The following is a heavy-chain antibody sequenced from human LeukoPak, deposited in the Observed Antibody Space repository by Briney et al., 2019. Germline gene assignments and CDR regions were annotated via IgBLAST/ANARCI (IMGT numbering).Heavy chain of an antibody. V-gene: IGHV3-43*01. CDR2: ISWDGGST. Sequence: GGSLRPSCAASGFTFGDYTMHWVRQAPGKGLEWVSLISWDGGSTYYADSVKGRFTISRDNSKNSLYLQMNSLRTEDTALYYCAKDESGWGGAFDPWGQGTLVTVSS. D-gene: IGHD6-19*01. CDR1: GFTFGDYT. J-gene: IGHJ5*02. CDR3: AKDESGWGGAFDP.